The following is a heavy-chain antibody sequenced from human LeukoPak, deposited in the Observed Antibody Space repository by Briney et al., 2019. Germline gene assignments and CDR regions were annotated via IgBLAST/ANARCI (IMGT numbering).Heavy chain of an antibody. Sequence: PGGSLRLSCAASGFTLSSYSMNWVRQAPGKGLEWVSSISSSSSYIYYADSVKGRFTISRDNAKNSLYLQMNSLRAEDTAVYYCAREGGDPFTTFFDYWGQGTLVTVSS. CDR3: AREGGDPFTTFFDY. V-gene: IGHV3-21*01. CDR2: ISSSSSYI. CDR1: GFTLSSYS. D-gene: IGHD2/OR15-2a*01. J-gene: IGHJ4*02.